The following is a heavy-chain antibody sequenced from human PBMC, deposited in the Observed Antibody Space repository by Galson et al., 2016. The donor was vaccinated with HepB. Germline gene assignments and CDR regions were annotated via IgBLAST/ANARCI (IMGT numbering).Heavy chain of an antibody. Sequence: SLRLSCAVSGFSFSSYSMHWVRQAPGKGLEWVSYISRNSENTYYADSVKGRFTISRDNAKNSLYPQMHSLRGEDTALYYCALRNGGCYFGLDYWGQGTLVTVSS. J-gene: IGHJ4*02. CDR2: ISRNSENT. CDR1: GFSFSSYS. D-gene: IGHD1-26*01. V-gene: IGHV3-48*01. CDR3: ALRNGGCYFGLDY.